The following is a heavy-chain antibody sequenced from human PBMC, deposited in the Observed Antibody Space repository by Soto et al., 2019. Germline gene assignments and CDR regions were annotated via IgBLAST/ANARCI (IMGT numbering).Heavy chain of an antibody. CDR2: ISAYNGNT. D-gene: IGHD2-2*01. V-gene: IGHV1-18*01. CDR3: ARGPPVSCSITSCYDAGVDYGDYIVTDY. CDR1: GYTFTSYG. Sequence: ASVKVSCKASGYTFTSYGISSVRQAPGQRLEWMGWISAYNGNTNYAQKLKGRVTMTTDTSTRTAYMGLRRLRSDATGVYYCARGPPVSCSITSCYDAGVDYGDYIVTDYWGKGTLVTVSS. J-gene: IGHJ4*02.